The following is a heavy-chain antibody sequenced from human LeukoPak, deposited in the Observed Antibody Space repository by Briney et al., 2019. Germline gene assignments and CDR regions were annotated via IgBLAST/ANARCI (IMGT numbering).Heavy chain of an antibody. V-gene: IGHV4-4*07. D-gene: IGHD1-7*01. CDR2: IYVSGST. CDR3: ARSISGTLFDY. Sequence: SETLSLTCTVSGGSISSHRWSWVRQSAGKGLEWIGRIYVSGSTNYNPSLKTRVTMSIDKSKNHFSLKLSSVTAADTAVYYCARSISGTLFDYWGQGTLVTVSS. J-gene: IGHJ4*02. CDR1: GGSISSHR.